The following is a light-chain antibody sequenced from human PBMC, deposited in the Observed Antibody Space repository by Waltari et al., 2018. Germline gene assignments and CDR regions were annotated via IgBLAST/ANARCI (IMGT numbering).Light chain of an antibody. CDR2: GES. V-gene: IGKV3-20*01. J-gene: IGKJ4*01. CDR1: QSVRGSY. CDR3: QQYGRSPLT. Sequence: EIVLTQSPGTLSLSPAERATLSCRASQSVRGSYLAWYQRKTGQAPRLLIYGESSGETRIPYMFSCSGSGTDFTLTSSRLEPADFAVYYCQQYGRSPLTSGGGTKVQIK.